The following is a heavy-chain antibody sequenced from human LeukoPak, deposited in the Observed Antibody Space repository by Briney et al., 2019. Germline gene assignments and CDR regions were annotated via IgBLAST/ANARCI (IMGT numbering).Heavy chain of an antibody. CDR1: GFTVSSNS. Sequence: GGSLRLSCTVSGFTVSSNSMSWVRQAPGKGLEWVSFIYSDNTHYSDSVKGRFTISRDNSKNTLYLQMNSLRAEDTAVYYCAKGGSYRILVYFDYWGQGTLVTVSS. V-gene: IGHV3-53*01. J-gene: IGHJ4*02. CDR3: AKGGSYRILVYFDY. D-gene: IGHD1-26*01. CDR2: IYSDNT.